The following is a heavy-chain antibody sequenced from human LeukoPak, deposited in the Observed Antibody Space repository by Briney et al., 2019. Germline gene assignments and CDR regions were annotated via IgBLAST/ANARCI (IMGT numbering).Heavy chain of an antibody. CDR1: GGSISSYY. CDR2: IYYSGST. J-gene: IGHJ4*02. V-gene: IGHV4-59*08. CDR3: ARGEAVAANSYFDY. Sequence: SETLSLTCTVSGGSISSYYWSWIRQPPGKGLEWIGYIYYSGSTNYNPSLKSRVTISVDTSKNQFSLKLSSVTAADTAVYYCARGEAVAANSYFDYWGQGNLVSVSS. D-gene: IGHD6-19*01.